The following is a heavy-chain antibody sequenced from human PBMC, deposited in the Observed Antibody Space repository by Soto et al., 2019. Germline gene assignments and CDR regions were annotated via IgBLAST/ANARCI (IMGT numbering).Heavy chain of an antibody. Sequence: EVQLVESGGGLIQPGGSLRLSCAASGFTVSSKYMTWVRQAPGKGLEWVSVIYGGGTTYYADSVKGRFTISRDNSKNTLYLQVNSLRAGDTAVYYCVQTTGWPGFDFWGQGTLVNVSS. CDR3: VQTTGWPGFDF. V-gene: IGHV3-53*01. CDR1: GFTVSSKY. D-gene: IGHD6-19*01. CDR2: IYGGGTT. J-gene: IGHJ4*02.